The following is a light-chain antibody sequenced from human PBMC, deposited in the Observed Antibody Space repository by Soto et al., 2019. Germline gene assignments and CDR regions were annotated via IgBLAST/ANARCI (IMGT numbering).Light chain of an antibody. CDR1: SNDIGTYNL. CDR3: SSYASSDAYV. J-gene: IGLJ1*01. CDR2: EDT. Sequence: QSVLTQPASVSGSPGQSITISCTGTSNDIGTYNLVSWYQLHPGEAPRLIIYEDTRRPSGISNRFSGSKSGNTASLTISGLQAEDEADYFCSSYASSDAYVFGGGTKVTVL. V-gene: IGLV2-23*01.